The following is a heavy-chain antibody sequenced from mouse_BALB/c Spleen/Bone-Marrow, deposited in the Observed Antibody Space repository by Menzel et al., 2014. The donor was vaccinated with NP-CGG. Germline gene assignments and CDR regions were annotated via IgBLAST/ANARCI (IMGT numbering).Heavy chain of an antibody. CDR2: IRLKSNNYAT. J-gene: IGHJ3*01. CDR3: TRSGAFAY. Sequence: EVKLVESGGGLVQPGGSMKLSCVASGFTFSNYWMNWVRPSPEKGLEWVAEIRLKSNNYATHYAESVKGRFTISRDDSKSSVYLQMNNLRAEDTGIYYCTRSGAFAYWGQGTLVTVSA. CDR1: GFTFSNYW. D-gene: IGHD1-3*01. V-gene: IGHV6-6*02.